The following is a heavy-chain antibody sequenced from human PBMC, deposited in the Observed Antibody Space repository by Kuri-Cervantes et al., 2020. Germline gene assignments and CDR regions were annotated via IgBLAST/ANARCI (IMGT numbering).Heavy chain of an antibody. CDR1: GYTFTSYG. Sequence: ASVTVSCKASGYTFTSYGISWVRQAPGQGLEWMGIINPSGGSTSYAQKFQGRVTMTRDTSTSTVYMELSSLRSEDTAVYYCAREALDYGDSLRPLDYWGQGTLVTCYS. V-gene: IGHV1-46*01. D-gene: IGHD4-17*01. CDR3: AREALDYGDSLRPLDY. CDR2: INPSGGST. J-gene: IGHJ4*02.